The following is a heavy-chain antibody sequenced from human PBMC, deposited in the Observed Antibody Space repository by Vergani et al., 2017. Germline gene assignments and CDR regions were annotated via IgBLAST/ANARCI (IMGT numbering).Heavy chain of an antibody. V-gene: IGHV3-23*01. Sequence: EVQLLESGGGLVQPGGSLRLSCAASGFTFSSYAMSWVRQAPGKGLEWVSAISGSGGSTYYADSVKGRFTISRDNSKNTLYLQMNSLRAEDTAVYYCARVHEPKTYYYDSSGYYHFDSWGQGTLVTVSS. J-gene: IGHJ4*02. D-gene: IGHD3-22*01. CDR3: ARVHEPKTYYYDSSGYYHFDS. CDR2: ISGSGGST. CDR1: GFTFSSYA.